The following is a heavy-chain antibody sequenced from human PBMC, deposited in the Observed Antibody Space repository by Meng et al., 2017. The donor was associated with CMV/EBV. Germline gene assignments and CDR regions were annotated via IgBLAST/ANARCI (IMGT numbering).Heavy chain of an antibody. V-gene: IGHV4-34*01. Sequence: SETLSLTCAVYGGSFSGDSGTWIRQSPAKGLEWIGNIKETGTTNCNPSLKSRVSILVDTSKNRFSLKLKSVTGADTAIYYCARGAPGYWGQGTLVTVSS. CDR3: ARGAPGY. CDR2: IKETGTT. J-gene: IGHJ4*02. CDR1: GGSFSGDS.